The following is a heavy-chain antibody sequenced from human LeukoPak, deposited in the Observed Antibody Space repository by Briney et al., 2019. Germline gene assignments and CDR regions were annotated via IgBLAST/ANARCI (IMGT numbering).Heavy chain of an antibody. J-gene: IGHJ1*01. V-gene: IGHV1-24*01. CDR3: ATREYYYDSSGYHQEYFQH. CDR1: GYTLTELS. CDR2: FDPEDGET. D-gene: IGHD3-22*01. Sequence: ASVKVSCKVSGYTLTELSMHWVRQAPGKGLEWMGGFDPEDGETIYAQKFQGRVTMTEDTSTDTAYMELSSLRSEDTAVYYCATREYYYDSSGYHQEYFQHWGQGTLVTVSS.